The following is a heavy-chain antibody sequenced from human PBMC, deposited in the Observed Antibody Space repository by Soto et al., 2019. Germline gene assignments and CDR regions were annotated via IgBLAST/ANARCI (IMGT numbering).Heavy chain of an antibody. CDR1: AYTFSAYC. CDR2: INPKSGGT. J-gene: IGHJ4*02. V-gene: IGHV1-2*02. Sequence: ASVKVSCKTSAYTFSAYCMHWVRQAPGQGLEWMGWINPKSGGTLYAQKFQGRVTMTRDTSISTAYMELSRLRSDDTAVYYCARGGTFAYDTSGYSVYWGQGTLVTVSS. D-gene: IGHD3-22*01. CDR3: ARGGTFAYDTSGYSVY.